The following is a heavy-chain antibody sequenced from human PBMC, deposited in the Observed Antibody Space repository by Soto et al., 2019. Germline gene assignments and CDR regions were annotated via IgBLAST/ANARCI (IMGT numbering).Heavy chain of an antibody. Sequence: EVRLVQSGAEVKKAGESLKISCKGSGYSFTTYWIGWVRQKPGKGMEWRGIIFPGDSDIRYSPSLQGQVTISADKSITTAYLQWSSLKASDTAIYYCARQEIAGATSAFDIWGQGTVVTVSS. CDR2: IFPGDSDI. D-gene: IGHD1-26*01. J-gene: IGHJ3*02. CDR3: ARQEIAGATSAFDI. CDR1: GYSFTTYW. V-gene: IGHV5-51*01.